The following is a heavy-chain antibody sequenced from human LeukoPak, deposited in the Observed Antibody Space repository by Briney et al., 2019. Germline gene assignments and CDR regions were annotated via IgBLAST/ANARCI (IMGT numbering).Heavy chain of an antibody. V-gene: IGHV3-33*01. J-gene: IGHJ5*01. CDR3: ARERGTIFGPNWFDS. CDR1: GFTFSSYG. D-gene: IGHD3-3*01. CDR2: IWYDGSNK. Sequence: GGSLRLSCAASGFTFSSYGMHWVRQAPGKGLEWVAVIWYDGSNKYYADSVKGRFTISRDNSKNTLYLQMNSLRAEHTAVYYCARERGTIFGPNWFDSGGQGTLVTVS.